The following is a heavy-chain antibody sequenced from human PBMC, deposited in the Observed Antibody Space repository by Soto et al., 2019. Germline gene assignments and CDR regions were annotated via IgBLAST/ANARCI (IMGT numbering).Heavy chain of an antibody. V-gene: IGHV3-11*01. CDR2: ISSSGSSI. D-gene: IGHD3-10*01. Sequence: QVQLVESGGGLVKPGGSLRLSCAASGLTFSDCYMNWIRQAPGQGLEWVSYISSSGSSINYAGSVKGRFTISRDNAKNSLYLQMNSLRAEDTDMYYCARVRFGEWGYAMDVWGQGTTVTVSS. CDR1: GLTFSDCY. CDR3: ARVRFGEWGYAMDV. J-gene: IGHJ6*02.